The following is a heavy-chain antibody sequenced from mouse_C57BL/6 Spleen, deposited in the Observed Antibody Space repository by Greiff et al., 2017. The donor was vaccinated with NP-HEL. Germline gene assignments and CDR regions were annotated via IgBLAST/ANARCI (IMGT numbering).Heavy chain of an antibody. CDR3: ARYSNYWYFDV. CDR2: INPNNGGT. D-gene: IGHD2-5*01. V-gene: IGHV1-22*01. J-gene: IGHJ1*03. Sequence: VQLQQSGPELVKPGPPWRWSAKPSDTKFPTYTMPWLNQSHGKGLEWIGYINPNNGGTSYNQKFKGKATLTVNKSSSTAYMELRSLTSEDSAVYYCARYSNYWYFDVWGTGTTVTVSS. CDR1: DTKFPTYT.